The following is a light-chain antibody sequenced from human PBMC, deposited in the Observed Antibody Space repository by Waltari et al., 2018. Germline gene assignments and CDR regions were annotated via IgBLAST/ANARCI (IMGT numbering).Light chain of an antibody. V-gene: IGKV3-20*01. CDR3: QKYGSTPRP. CDR2: HAS. CDR1: QSINNNY. J-gene: IGKJ4*01. Sequence: EIVLTQSPGTLSLSPGERASLSCRASQSINNNYLAWYQQLPGQAPRPLIYHASTRATGIPDRFSGSGSGTDFTLAISRLEPEDFAVYYCQKYGSTPRPFGGGTKVEIK.